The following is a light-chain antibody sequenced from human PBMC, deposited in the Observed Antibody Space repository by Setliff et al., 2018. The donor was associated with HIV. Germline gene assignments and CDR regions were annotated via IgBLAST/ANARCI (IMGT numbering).Light chain of an antibody. CDR1: SGNIASNY. V-gene: IGLV6-57*01. CDR2: EDD. Sequence: NFMLTQPHSVSESPGKTVFISCTRSSGNIASNYVQWYQQRPGSSPTTVIYEDDKRPSGVPDRFSGSIDSSSNSASLTISGLKTEDEADYYCQSYNSDIVIFGGGTKVTV. J-gene: IGLJ2*01. CDR3: QSYNSDIVI.